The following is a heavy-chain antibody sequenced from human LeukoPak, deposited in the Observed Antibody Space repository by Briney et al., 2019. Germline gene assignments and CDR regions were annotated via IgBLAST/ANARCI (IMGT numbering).Heavy chain of an antibody. V-gene: IGHV1-2*02. CDR3: ARAGYYYDSSGYYNNLPIDY. Sequence: ASVKVSCKASGYTFTGYYMHWVRQAPGQGLEWMGWINPNSGGTNYAQKFQGRVTMTRDTSISTAYMELSRLRSDDTAVYYCARAGYYYDSSGYYNNLPIDYWGQGTLVTVSS. CDR2: INPNSGGT. J-gene: IGHJ4*02. D-gene: IGHD3-22*01. CDR1: GYTFTGYY.